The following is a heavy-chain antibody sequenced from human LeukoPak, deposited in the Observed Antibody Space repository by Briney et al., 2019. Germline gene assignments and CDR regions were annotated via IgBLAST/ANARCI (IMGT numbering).Heavy chain of an antibody. J-gene: IGHJ4*02. D-gene: IGHD3-9*01. CDR2: IIPIFGTA. Sequence: SVKVSCKASGGTFSSYAISWVRQAPGQGLEWMGGIIPIFGTANYAQKFQGRVTITADKSTSTAYMELSSLRSEDTAVYYCARSSHILTGENFDSWGQGTLLTVSS. CDR1: GGTFSSYA. CDR3: ARSSHILTGENFDS. V-gene: IGHV1-69*06.